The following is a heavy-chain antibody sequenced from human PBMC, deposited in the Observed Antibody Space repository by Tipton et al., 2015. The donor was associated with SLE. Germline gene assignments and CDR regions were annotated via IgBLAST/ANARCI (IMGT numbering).Heavy chain of an antibody. CDR3: ARYSLTNWHLDL. V-gene: IGHV4-39*07. CDR1: GDSITRSDCY. D-gene: IGHD2-15*01. Sequence: TLSLTCTVSGDSITRSDCYWGWIRQPPGRGLEWIGNIYYSGRTYYNPSLKSRVTISLDTSKSQFSLELSTVTTADSAFYYCARYSLTNWHLDLWGRGTLVTVSS. J-gene: IGHJ2*01. CDR2: IYYSGRT.